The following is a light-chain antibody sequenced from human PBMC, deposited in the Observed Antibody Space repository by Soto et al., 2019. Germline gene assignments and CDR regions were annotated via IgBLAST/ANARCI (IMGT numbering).Light chain of an antibody. J-gene: IGLJ2*01. CDR1: SGHSSYA. CDR3: QTWGTGIQV. V-gene: IGLV4-69*01. CDR2: LNSDGSH. Sequence: QAVVTQSPSASASLGASVKLTCTLSSGHSSYAIAWHQQQPEKGPRYLMKLNSDGSHTKGDGITDRFSGSSSGAERYLTISSLQSEDEADYYCQTWGTGIQVFGGGTKLTVL.